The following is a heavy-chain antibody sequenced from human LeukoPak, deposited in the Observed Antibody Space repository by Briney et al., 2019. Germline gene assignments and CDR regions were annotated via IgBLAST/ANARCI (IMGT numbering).Heavy chain of an antibody. J-gene: IGHJ6*03. Sequence: SVKVSCKASGGTFSSYAISWVRQAPGQGLEWMGGIIPIFGTANYAQKLQGRVTMTTDTSTSTAYMELRSLRSDDTAVYYCARDHGWQQLIYYYYYYMDVWGKGTTVTVSS. CDR1: GGTFSSYA. D-gene: IGHD6-13*01. V-gene: IGHV1-69*05. CDR3: ARDHGWQQLIYYYYYYMDV. CDR2: IIPIFGTA.